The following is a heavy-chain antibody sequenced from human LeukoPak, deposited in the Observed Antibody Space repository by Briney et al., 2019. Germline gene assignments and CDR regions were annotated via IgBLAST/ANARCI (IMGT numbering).Heavy chain of an antibody. J-gene: IGHJ4*02. CDR1: GFTFSSYG. V-gene: IGHV3-30*02. Sequence: PGGSLRLSCAASGFTFSSYGMHWVRQAPGKGLEWVAFIRYDGSNKYYADSVKGRFTISRDNSKNTLYLQMNSLRAEDTAMYYCANLGSSSPEYYFDYWGQGTLVTVSS. CDR3: ANLGSSSPEYYFDY. D-gene: IGHD6-13*01. CDR2: IRYDGSNK.